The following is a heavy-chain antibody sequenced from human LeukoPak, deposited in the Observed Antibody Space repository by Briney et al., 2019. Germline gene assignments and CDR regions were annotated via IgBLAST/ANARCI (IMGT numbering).Heavy chain of an antibody. V-gene: IGHV3-23*01. CDR3: VGSSMFTTVVVPAAMGWFDP. CDR1: GFTFSSYA. CDR2: ISGSGGST. D-gene: IGHD2-2*01. Sequence: GGSLRLSCAASGFTFSSYAMSWVRQAPGKGLEWVSAISGSGGSTYYADSVKGRFTISRDNSKNTLYLQMNSLRAEDTAVYFCVGSSMFTTVVVPAAMGWFDPWGQGTLVTVSS. J-gene: IGHJ5*02.